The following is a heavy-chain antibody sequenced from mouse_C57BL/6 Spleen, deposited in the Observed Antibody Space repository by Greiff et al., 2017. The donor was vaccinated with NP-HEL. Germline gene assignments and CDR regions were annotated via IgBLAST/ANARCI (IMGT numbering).Heavy chain of an antibody. CDR3: ARPGNYYGSSYSFAY. J-gene: IGHJ3*01. CDR2: ISSGSSTI. Sequence: EVMLVESGGGLVKPGGSLKLSCAASGFTFSDYGMHWVRQAPEKGLEWVAYISSGSSTIYYADTVKGRFTISRDNAKNTLFLQMTSLRSEDTAMYYCARPGNYYGSSYSFAYWGQGTLVTVSA. V-gene: IGHV5-17*01. CDR1: GFTFSDYG. D-gene: IGHD1-1*01.